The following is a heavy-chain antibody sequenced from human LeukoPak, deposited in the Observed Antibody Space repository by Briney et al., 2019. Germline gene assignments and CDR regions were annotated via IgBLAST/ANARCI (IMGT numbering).Heavy chain of an antibody. CDR2: IIPIFGTA. CDR3: ARAGSRDGYSAFDY. D-gene: IGHD5-24*01. Sequence: SVKVSCKASGGTFSSYAISWVRQAPGQGLEWTGGIIPIFGTANYAQKFQGRVTITADESTSTAYMELSSLRSEDTAVYYCARAGSRDGYSAFDYWGQGTLVTVSS. J-gene: IGHJ4*02. V-gene: IGHV1-69*13. CDR1: GGTFSSYA.